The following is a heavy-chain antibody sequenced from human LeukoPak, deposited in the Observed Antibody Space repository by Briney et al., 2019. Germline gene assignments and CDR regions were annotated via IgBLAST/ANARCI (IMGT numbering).Heavy chain of an antibody. CDR1: GGSISSYY. V-gene: IGHV4-4*07. D-gene: IGHD4-17*01. Sequence: PSETLSLTCTVSGGSISSYYWSWIRQPAGKGLEWIGRIYTSGSTNYNPSLKSRVTMSVDTSKNQFSLKLRSVTAADTAVYYCARDDHRLTTVPYKYFDLWGRGTLVTVSS. CDR2: IYTSGST. CDR3: ARDDHRLTTVPYKYFDL. J-gene: IGHJ2*01.